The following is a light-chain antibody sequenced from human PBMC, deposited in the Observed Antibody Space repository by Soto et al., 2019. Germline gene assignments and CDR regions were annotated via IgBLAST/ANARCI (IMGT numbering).Light chain of an antibody. J-gene: IGLJ1*01. CDR1: SSDIGGYNS. V-gene: IGLV2-8*01. Sequence: QSVLTQSPSASGSPGQSVTISCTGTSSDIGGYNSVSWYQQHPGKAPKVMIYDVTKRPSGVPDRFSGSKSGNTAFLTVSGLQAEDEADYYCLSYADTAYVFGTGTKVTVL. CDR3: LSYADTAYV. CDR2: DVT.